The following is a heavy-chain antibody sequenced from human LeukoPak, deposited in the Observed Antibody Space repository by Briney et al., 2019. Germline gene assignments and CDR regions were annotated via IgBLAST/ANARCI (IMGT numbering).Heavy chain of an antibody. CDR2: ISYDGSNK. D-gene: IGHD4-23*01. J-gene: IGHJ3*02. CDR3: AKVTVGYGGPFDI. V-gene: IGHV3-30*04. CDR1: GFTLGSHA. Sequence: GGSLRLSCAASGFTLGSHAMHWVRQAPGKGLEWVAVISYDGSNKYYADYVKGRFTISRDNSKNTLYLQMNSLRAEDTAVYYCAKVTVGYGGPFDIWGQGTMVTVSS.